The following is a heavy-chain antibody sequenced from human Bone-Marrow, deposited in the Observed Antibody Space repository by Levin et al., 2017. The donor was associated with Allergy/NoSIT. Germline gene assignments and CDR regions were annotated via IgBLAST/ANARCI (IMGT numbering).Heavy chain of an antibody. D-gene: IGHD3-10*01. CDR1: GFTFSNYA. CDR3: AKGRGVAYYWFDP. Sequence: GGSLRLSCAVSGFTFSNYAMTWVRQAPGKGLEWVSAISGPGDSTHSADSVKGRFTISRDNSKNTLYLQLNNLRAEDTALYYCAKGRGVAYYWFDPWGQGTLVTVSS. V-gene: IGHV3-23*01. J-gene: IGHJ5*02. CDR2: ISGPGDST.